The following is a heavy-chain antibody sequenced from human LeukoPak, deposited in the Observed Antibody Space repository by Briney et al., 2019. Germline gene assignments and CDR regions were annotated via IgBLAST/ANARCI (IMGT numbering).Heavy chain of an antibody. Sequence: PGGSLRLSCVASGFTLSELWMNWVRRAPGKGLEWVANIKQDGSEKNYVDSVKGRFTISRDNAKNSVYLQMNSLRVEDTAVYYCVGGYGWLPDYWGQGTLVTVSS. D-gene: IGHD6-19*01. CDR2: IKQDGSEK. CDR3: VGGYGWLPDY. J-gene: IGHJ4*02. V-gene: IGHV3-7*04. CDR1: GFTLSELW.